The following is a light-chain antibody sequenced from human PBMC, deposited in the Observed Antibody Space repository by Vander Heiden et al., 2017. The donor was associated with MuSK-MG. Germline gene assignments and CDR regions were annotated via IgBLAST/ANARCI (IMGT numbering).Light chain of an antibody. V-gene: IGLV2-14*04. CDR2: DVS. CDR1: SSDVGGYNY. CDR3: SSYTMSTPTV. J-gene: IGLJ2*01. Sequence: SPGQSITISCTGTSSDVGGYNYVSWYQQHPGKAPKLMIDDVSNRPSGVANRFSCSKSGNTASRIIYGLQAEDEADYYCSSYTMSTPTVFGGGTKLTVL.